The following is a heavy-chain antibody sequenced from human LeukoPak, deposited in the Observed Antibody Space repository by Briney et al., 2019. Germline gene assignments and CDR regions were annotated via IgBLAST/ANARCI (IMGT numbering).Heavy chain of an antibody. CDR3: AFVRGVIPKTNDAFDM. D-gene: IGHD3-10*02. Sequence: GGSLRLSCVASGFTFSSYWMHWVRQAPGKGLMWVSRMNSDGTFTNYADSVKGRFTISRDNAKNTLYLQMNSLRAEDTAVYFCAFVRGVIPKTNDAFDMWGQGTMVIVSS. CDR1: GFTFSSYW. CDR2: MNSDGTFT. V-gene: IGHV3-74*01. J-gene: IGHJ3*02.